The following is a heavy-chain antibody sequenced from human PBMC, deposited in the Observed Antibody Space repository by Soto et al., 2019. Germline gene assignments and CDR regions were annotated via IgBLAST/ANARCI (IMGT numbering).Heavy chain of an antibody. D-gene: IGHD2-2*01. CDR1: GGTFSSYA. CDR3: ARELVPAAIARVLGWFDP. Sequence: QVQLVQSGAEVKKPGSSVKVSCKASGGTFSSYAISWVRQAPGQGLEWMGGIIPIFGTANYAQKFQGRVKITADESTSTAYMELSSLRSEDTAVYYCARELVPAAIARVLGWFDPWGQGTLVTVSS. J-gene: IGHJ5*02. V-gene: IGHV1-69*12. CDR2: IIPIFGTA.